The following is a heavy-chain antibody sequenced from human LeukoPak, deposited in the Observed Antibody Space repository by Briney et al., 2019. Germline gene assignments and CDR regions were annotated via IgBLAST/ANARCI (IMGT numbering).Heavy chain of an antibody. CDR2: IYYSGST. CDR1: GGTISSYY. CDR3: ARKGYFDY. Sequence: SETLSLTCTVSGGTISSYYWSWIRLPPGKGLEWIGYIYYSGSTNYNPSLKSRVTISVNTSKNQISLKLSSVTAADTAVYYCARKGYFDYWGQGTLVTVSS. V-gene: IGHV4-59*08. J-gene: IGHJ4*02.